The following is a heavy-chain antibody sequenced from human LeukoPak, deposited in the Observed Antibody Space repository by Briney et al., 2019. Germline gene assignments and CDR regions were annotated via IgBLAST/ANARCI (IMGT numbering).Heavy chain of an antibody. CDR1: GGSISSGDYY. CDR2: IYYSGST. Sequence: SETLSLTCTVSGGSISSGDYYWSWIRQPPGKGLEWIGYIYYSGSTYYNPSLKSRVTISVDTSKNQLSLKLSSVTAADTAVYYCARAEYQLLFDYWGQGTLVTVSS. CDR3: ARAEYQLLFDY. V-gene: IGHV4-30-4*01. D-gene: IGHD2-2*01. J-gene: IGHJ4*02.